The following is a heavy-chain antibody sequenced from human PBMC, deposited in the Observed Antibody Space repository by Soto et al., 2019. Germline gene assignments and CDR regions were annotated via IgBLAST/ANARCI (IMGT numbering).Heavy chain of an antibody. D-gene: IGHD4-17*01. V-gene: IGHV4-34*01. CDR2: INRSGST. CDR1: GGSFSGYY. J-gene: IGHJ5*02. CDR3: ARAKLYGDYRRWFDP. Sequence: LSLTCAVYGGSFSGYYWSWIRQPPGKGLEWIGEINRSGSTNYNPSLKSRVTISVDTSKNQFSLKLSSVTAADTAVYYCARAKLYGDYRRWFDPWGQGTLVTVSS.